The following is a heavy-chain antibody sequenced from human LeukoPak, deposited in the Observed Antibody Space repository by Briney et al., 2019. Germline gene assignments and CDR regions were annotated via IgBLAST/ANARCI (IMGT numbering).Heavy chain of an antibody. CDR1: GFTVSSNY. Sequence: GGSLRLSCAASGFTVSSNYMSWVRQAPGKGLEWVSVIYSGGSTYYADSVKGRFTISRDNSKNTLYLQMNSLRAEDTGVYYCARDSDGDGGYGGQGTLATASS. CDR3: ARDSDGDGGY. J-gene: IGHJ4*02. CDR2: IYSGGST. D-gene: IGHD4-17*01. V-gene: IGHV3-53*01.